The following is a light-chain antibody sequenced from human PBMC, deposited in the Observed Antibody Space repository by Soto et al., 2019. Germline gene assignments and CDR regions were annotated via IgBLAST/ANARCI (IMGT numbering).Light chain of an antibody. CDR1: SSDVSGYNY. CDR3: SSYTGSSTPLV. V-gene: IGLV2-14*01. Sequence: QSALTQPASVSGSPGQSITISCTGTSSDVSGYNYVSWYQQHPGKAPKLMIYDVSNRPSGVSNRFSGSKSGNTASLTISGLQAEDEADYYCSSYTGSSTPLVFGGGTKVTVL. CDR2: DVS. J-gene: IGLJ2*01.